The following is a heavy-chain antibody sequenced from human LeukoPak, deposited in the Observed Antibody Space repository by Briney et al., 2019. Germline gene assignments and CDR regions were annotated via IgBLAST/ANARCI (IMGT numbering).Heavy chain of an antibody. CDR1: GFSLGTSGVG. CDR2: IYWDDDK. V-gene: IGHV2-5*02. Sequence: SGPTLVKPTQTLTLTCTFSGFSLGTSGVGVGWIRQPPGQALEWLALIYWDDDKRYSPSLKSRLTITKDTSKNLVVLTMTNMDPVDTATYYCAHGTTSSPVDYWGQGTLVTVSS. J-gene: IGHJ4*02. CDR3: AHGTTSSPVDY. D-gene: IGHD1-1*01.